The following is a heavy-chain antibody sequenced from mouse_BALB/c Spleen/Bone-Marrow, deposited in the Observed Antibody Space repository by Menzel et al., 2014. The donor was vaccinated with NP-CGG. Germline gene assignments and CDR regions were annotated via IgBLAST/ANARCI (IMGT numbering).Heavy chain of an antibody. J-gene: IGHJ3*01. D-gene: IGHD1-2*01. CDR3: ARDIGLRLRFAY. V-gene: IGHV7-3*02. CDR2: IRNKANGYTT. Sequence: EVNVVESGGGLVQPGGSLRLSRAPSGFTFTDYYMSWVRQPPGKALEWLGFIRNKANGYTTEYSASVKGRFTISRDNSQSILYLQMNTLRAEDSATYYCARDIGLRLRFAYWGQGTLVTVSA. CDR1: GFTFTDYY.